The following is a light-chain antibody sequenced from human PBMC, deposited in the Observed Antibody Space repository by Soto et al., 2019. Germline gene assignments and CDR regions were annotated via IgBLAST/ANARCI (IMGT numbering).Light chain of an antibody. CDR3: SSYTNTNTRACG. CDR2: EVT. V-gene: IGLV2-14*01. Sequence: QSVLTQPASLSGSPGHSITISCTGTIGDIGSYNRGSWYQQHPGKAPKPIIYEVTDRPSGVSNRFSGSKSGNTASLTIFGLQAEEGAAYYCSSYTNTNTRACGFRTWTKVTVL. J-gene: IGLJ1*01. CDR1: IGDIGSYNR.